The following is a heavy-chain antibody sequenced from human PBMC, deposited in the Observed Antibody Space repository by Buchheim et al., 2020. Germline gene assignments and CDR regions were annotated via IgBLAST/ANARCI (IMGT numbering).Heavy chain of an antibody. CDR3: TRRVLDSSSHNWFDP. V-gene: IGHV3-73*01. J-gene: IGHJ5*02. D-gene: IGHD6-6*01. CDR2: IRSKANSYAT. Sequence: EVQLVESGGGLVQPGGSLKLSCAASRFTFSGSAMHWVRQASGKGLEWVGRIRSKANSYATAYAASVKGRFTISRDDSKNTAYLQMNSLKTEDTAVYYCTRRVLDSSSHNWFDPWGQGTL. CDR1: RFTFSGSA.